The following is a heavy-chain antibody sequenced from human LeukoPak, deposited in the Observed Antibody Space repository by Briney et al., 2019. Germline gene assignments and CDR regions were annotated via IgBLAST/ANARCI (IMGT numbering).Heavy chain of an antibody. D-gene: IGHD6-13*01. CDR1: GFTFSNAW. J-gene: IGHJ4*02. Sequence: GSLRLSCAASGFTFSNAWMSWVRQAPGKGLEWVGRIKSKTDGGTTDYAAPVKGRFTISRDDSKNTLYLQMNSLKTEDTAVYYCTTEIAEGFLVPFDYWGQGTLVTVSS. CDR2: IKSKTDGGTT. V-gene: IGHV3-15*01. CDR3: TTEIAEGFLVPFDY.